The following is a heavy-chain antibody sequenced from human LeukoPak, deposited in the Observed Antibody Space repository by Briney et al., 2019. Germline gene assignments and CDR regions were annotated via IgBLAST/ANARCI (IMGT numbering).Heavy chain of an antibody. CDR2: ISADGRTT. D-gene: IGHD2-2*01. Sequence: GGSLRLSCAASGFTFSNYAMSWVRQAPGKGLEWVSTISADGRTTYYADSVKGRFTVSREYSKNTLYLHLNSLRAEDTAVYHCAKVGCSTTSCYAGDDYWGQGTLVTVSS. J-gene: IGHJ4*02. V-gene: IGHV3-23*01. CDR3: AKVGCSTTSCYAGDDY. CDR1: GFTFSNYA.